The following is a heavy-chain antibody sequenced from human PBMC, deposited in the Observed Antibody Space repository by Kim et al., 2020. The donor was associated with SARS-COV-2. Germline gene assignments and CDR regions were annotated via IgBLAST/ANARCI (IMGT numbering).Heavy chain of an antibody. J-gene: IGHJ5*02. CDR3: ARDLFRWFDP. Sequence: ENYDKRLQGRVTRAADKSTSTAYMELSSLRSEDTAVYYCARDLFRWFDPWGQGTLVTVSS. CDR2: E. V-gene: IGHV1-69*04.